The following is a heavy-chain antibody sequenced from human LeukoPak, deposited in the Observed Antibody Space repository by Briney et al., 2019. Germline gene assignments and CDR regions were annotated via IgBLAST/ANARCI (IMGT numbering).Heavy chain of an antibody. V-gene: IGHV3-23*01. CDR2: VSGSGGST. CDR3: AKDVITMVRGVILN. J-gene: IGHJ4*02. CDR1: GFTFSSYA. Sequence: TGGSLRLSCAASGFTFSSYAMSWVRQAPGKGLEWVSGVSGSGGSTYYADSVKGRFTISRDNSKASLYLQMNSLRAEDTAVYYCAKDVITMVRGVILNWGQGTLVTVSS. D-gene: IGHD3-10*01.